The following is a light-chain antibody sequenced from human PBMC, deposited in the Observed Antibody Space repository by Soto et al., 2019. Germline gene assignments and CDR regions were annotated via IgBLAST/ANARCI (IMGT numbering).Light chain of an antibody. CDR3: QQYGTSPYT. V-gene: IGKV3-20*01. CDR1: QTISSSY. Sequence: EIVLTQSPGTLSLSPGERATLSCRASQTISSSYLAWYQQKPGQAPRLLIYGASSRATGIPDRFSGSGSGTDFTLTISRLEPEDFEVYYCQQYGTSPYTFGQATKLEIK. CDR2: GAS. J-gene: IGKJ2*01.